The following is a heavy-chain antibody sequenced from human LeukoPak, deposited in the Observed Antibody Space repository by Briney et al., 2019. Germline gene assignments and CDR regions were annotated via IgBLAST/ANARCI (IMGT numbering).Heavy chain of an antibody. D-gene: IGHD3-3*01. Sequence: ASVKVSCKASGYTFTSYGISWVRQAPGQGLEWMGWISAYNGNTNYAQKLQGRVTMTTDTSTSTAYMGLRSLRSDDTAVYYCARDPPRITIFGVVPLHRMDVWGQGTTVTVSS. CDR3: ARDPPRITIFGVVPLHRMDV. V-gene: IGHV1-18*01. CDR2: ISAYNGNT. CDR1: GYTFTSYG. J-gene: IGHJ6*02.